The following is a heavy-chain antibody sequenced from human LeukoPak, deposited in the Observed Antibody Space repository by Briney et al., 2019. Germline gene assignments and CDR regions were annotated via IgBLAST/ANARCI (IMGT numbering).Heavy chain of an antibody. CDR1: DGTFSSYA. Sequence: ASVKVSCKASDGTFSSYAISWVQQAPGQGLEWMGRIIPILGIANYAQKFQGRVTITADKSTSTAYMELSSLRSEDTAVYYCAREYPQDIVVVVAAFDYWGQGTLVTVSS. D-gene: IGHD2-15*01. J-gene: IGHJ4*02. CDR3: AREYPQDIVVVVAAFDY. V-gene: IGHV1-69*04. CDR2: IIPILGIA.